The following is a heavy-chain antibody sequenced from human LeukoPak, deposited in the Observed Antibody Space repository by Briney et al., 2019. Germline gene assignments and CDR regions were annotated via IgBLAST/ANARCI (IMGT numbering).Heavy chain of an antibody. J-gene: IGHJ6*02. CDR2: ISGSGGST. D-gene: IGHD3-10*01. CDR3: AKVLLWFGDRYGMDV. V-gene: IGHV3-23*01. CDR1: GFTFSSYA. Sequence: GGSLRLSCAASGFTFSSYAMSWVRQAPGKGLEWVSAISGSGGSTYYADSVKGRFTITRDNSKNTLYLQMNSLRAEDTAVYYCAKVLLWFGDRYGMDVWGQGTTVTVSS.